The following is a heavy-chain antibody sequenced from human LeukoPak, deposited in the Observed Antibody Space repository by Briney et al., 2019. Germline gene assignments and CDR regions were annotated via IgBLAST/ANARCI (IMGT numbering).Heavy chain of an antibody. CDR1: GGSISSYY. V-gene: IGHV4-59*01. D-gene: IGHD3-22*01. CDR2: IYYSGST. CDR3: ASHYDSSGYYLEAFDI. J-gene: IGHJ3*02. Sequence: PSETLSLTCTVSGGSISSYYWSWIRQPPGKGLEWIGYIYYSGSTNYNPSLKSRVTISVDTSKNQFSLKLSSVTAADTAVYYCASHYDSSGYYLEAFDIWGQGTMVTVSS.